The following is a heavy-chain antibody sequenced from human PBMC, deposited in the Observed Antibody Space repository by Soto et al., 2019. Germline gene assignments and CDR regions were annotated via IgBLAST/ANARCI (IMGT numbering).Heavy chain of an antibody. V-gene: IGHV3-23*01. CDR2: ISGSGGST. CDR3: AKRAGIAAAGNWLAAVAKLGDPYYFDY. J-gene: IGHJ4*02. D-gene: IGHD6-13*01. Sequence: SGGSLRLSCAASGFTFSSYAMSWVRQAPGKGLEWVSAISGSGGSTYYADSVKGRFTISRDNSKNTLYLQMNSLRAEDTAVYYCAKRAGIAAAGNWLAAVAKLGDPYYFDYWGQGTLVTVSS. CDR1: GFTFSSYA.